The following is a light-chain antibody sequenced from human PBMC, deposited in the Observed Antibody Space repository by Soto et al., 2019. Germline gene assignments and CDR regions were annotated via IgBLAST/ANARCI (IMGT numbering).Light chain of an antibody. Sequence: EIVMTQSPATLSVSPGGRATLSCRASQSISDTLAWYQQKPGQAPRLLIHGASTRATGFPARFSGSGSGTDFTLTISRLQSEDFAVYYCQQYNNWPWTFGQGTKLDIK. CDR2: GAS. CDR3: QQYNNWPWT. V-gene: IGKV3-15*01. CDR1: QSISDT. J-gene: IGKJ1*01.